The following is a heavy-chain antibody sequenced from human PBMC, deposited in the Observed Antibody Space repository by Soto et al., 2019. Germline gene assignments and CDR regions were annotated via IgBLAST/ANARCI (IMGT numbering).Heavy chain of an antibody. D-gene: IGHD3-22*01. Sequence: VASVKVSCKVSGYTLTELSMHWVRQAPGKGLEWMGGFDPEDGETIYAQKFQGRVTMTEDTSTDTAYMELSSLRSEDTAVYYCATAKRSYYYDSSGYYASPAFDIWGQGTMVTVSS. J-gene: IGHJ3*02. CDR1: GYTLTELS. V-gene: IGHV1-24*01. CDR3: ATAKRSYYYDSSGYYASPAFDI. CDR2: FDPEDGET.